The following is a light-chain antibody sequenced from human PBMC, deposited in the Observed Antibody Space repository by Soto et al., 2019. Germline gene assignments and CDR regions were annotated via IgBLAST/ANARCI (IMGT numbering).Light chain of an antibody. CDR1: SSNIGNFY. CDR3: AAWDDSLSGTGV. Sequence: QSVLTQPPSASGTPGQMVTISCSGSSSNIGNFYGYWYHQLPGTAPKLLIYKNNQRPLGFPDRFSGSKSGTSASLAISGLRSADEADYYCAAWDDSLSGTGVFGGGTQLTVL. J-gene: IGLJ7*01. CDR2: KNN. V-gene: IGLV1-47*01.